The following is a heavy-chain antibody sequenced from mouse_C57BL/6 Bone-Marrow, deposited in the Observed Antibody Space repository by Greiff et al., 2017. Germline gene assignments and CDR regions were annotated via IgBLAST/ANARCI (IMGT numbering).Heavy chain of an antibody. CDR1: GYAFSSSW. Sequence: QVQLQQSGPELVKPGASVKISCKASGYAFSSSWMNWVKQRPGKGLEWIGRIYPGDGDTNYNGKFKGKATLTADKSSSTAYMQLISLTSEDSAVYFCARSYDFPWFAYWGQGTLVTVSA. D-gene: IGHD2-3*01. CDR3: ARSYDFPWFAY. V-gene: IGHV1-82*01. J-gene: IGHJ3*01. CDR2: IYPGDGDT.